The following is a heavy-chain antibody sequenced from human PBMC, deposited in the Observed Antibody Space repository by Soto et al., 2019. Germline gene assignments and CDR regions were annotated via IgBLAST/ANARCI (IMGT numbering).Heavy chain of an antibody. CDR1: GFTFPSSA. CDR2: IAVGSGYT. D-gene: IGHD2-8*01. Sequence: SVKVSCKASGFTFPSSAFQWVRQARGQRLEWIGWIAVGSGYTNYAQRFQDRVTLTRDMSTATTYMELSRLTSEDTAIYYCAADATAWQQMVPSDYWGQGTLVTVSS. V-gene: IGHV1-58*01. J-gene: IGHJ4*02. CDR3: AADATAWQQMVPSDY.